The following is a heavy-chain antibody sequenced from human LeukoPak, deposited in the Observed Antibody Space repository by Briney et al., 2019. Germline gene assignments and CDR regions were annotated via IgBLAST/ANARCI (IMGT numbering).Heavy chain of an antibody. V-gene: IGHV5-51*01. D-gene: IGHD3-22*01. CDR1: GYSFTSYW. Sequence: GESLKISCKGSGYSFTSYWIGWVRQMPGKGLEWMGIIYPGDSDTRYSPSFQGQVTILADKSISTAYLQWSSLKASDTAMYYCARPSYYYDSSGYHYDVYYFDYWGQGTLVTVSS. J-gene: IGHJ4*02. CDR2: IYPGDSDT. CDR3: ARPSYYYDSSGYHYDVYYFDY.